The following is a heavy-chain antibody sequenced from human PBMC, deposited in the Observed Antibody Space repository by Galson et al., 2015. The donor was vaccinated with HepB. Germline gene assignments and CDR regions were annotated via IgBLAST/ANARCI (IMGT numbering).Heavy chain of an antibody. D-gene: IGHD3-22*01. Sequence: SLRLSCEASGFTFVDHAMSWFRQAPGKGLEWVGFISSYSDGGTTEYAASVKGIFTISRDDSKSIAYLQMNSLKTEDTAVYYCTSTGRSGYYGRWFDYWGQGTLVTVSS. V-gene: IGHV3-49*03. CDR3: TSTGRSGYYGRWFDY. CDR1: GFTFVDHA. CDR2: ISSYSDGGTT. J-gene: IGHJ4*02.